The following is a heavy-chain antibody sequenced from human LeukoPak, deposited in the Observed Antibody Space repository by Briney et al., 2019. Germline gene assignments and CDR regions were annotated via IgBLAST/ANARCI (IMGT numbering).Heavy chain of an antibody. Sequence: PSETLSLTCTVSGGSISSYYWSWIRQPAGKGLEWIGRIYTSGSTNYNPSLKSRVTMSVDTSKNQFSLKLSSVTAADTAVYYCARGRGYDYVWGSYRKYYYGMDVWGQGTTVTVSS. V-gene: IGHV4-4*07. CDR1: GGSISSYY. J-gene: IGHJ6*02. CDR2: IYTSGST. CDR3: ARGRGYDYVWGSYRKYYYGMDV. D-gene: IGHD3-16*02.